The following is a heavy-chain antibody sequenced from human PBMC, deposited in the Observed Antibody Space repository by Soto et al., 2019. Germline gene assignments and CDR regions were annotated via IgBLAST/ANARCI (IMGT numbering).Heavy chain of an antibody. CDR2: IIPIFGTA. Sequence: SVKVSCKASGGTFSSYAISWVRQAPGQGLEWMGGIIPIFGTANYAQKFQGRVTITADESTSTAYMELSSLRSEDTAVYYCARGARGGYALKFDPWGQGTLVTVSS. V-gene: IGHV1-69*13. CDR1: GGTFSSYA. CDR3: ARGARGGYALKFDP. D-gene: IGHD5-12*01. J-gene: IGHJ5*02.